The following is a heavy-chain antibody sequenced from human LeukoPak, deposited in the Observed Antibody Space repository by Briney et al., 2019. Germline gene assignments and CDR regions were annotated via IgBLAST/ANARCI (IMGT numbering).Heavy chain of an antibody. CDR1: GGSISSYY. D-gene: IGHD6-6*01. CDR3: ARTAARRFDY. CDR2: IYNIGST. J-gene: IGHJ4*02. Sequence: SETLSLTCTVSGGSISSYYWTWIRQPPGKGLEWIGYIYNIGSTNYNPSLKSRVTISVDTSKNQFSLKLSSVTAADTAVYYCARTAARRFDYWGQGTLVTVSS. V-gene: IGHV4-59*01.